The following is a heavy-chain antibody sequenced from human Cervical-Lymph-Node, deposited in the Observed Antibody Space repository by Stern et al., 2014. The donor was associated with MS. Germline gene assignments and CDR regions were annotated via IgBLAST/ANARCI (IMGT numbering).Heavy chain of an antibody. D-gene: IGHD6-19*01. V-gene: IGHV4-4*07. Sequence: VQLVESGPGLVKPSETLSLTCTVSGGSISSYYWSWIRQPAGKGLEWIGRIYTSGSTNYNPSLKSRFTMSVDTSKNQFSLKLSSVTAADTAVYYCARDKGTGIAVAGTFDYWGQGTLVTVSS. CDR2: IYTSGST. CDR1: GGSISSYY. J-gene: IGHJ4*02. CDR3: ARDKGTGIAVAGTFDY.